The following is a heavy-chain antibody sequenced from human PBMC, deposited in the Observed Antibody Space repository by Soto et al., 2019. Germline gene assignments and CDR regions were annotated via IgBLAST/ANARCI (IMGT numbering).Heavy chain of an antibody. Sequence: SETLSLTCTVSGGSISSYYWSWIRQPPGKGLEWIGCIYYSGSTNYNPSLKSRVTISVDTSKNQFSLKLSSVTAADTAVYYCAGSSADFDYWGQGTLVTVSS. CDR3: AGSSADFDY. CDR2: IYYSGST. J-gene: IGHJ4*02. V-gene: IGHV4-59*01. D-gene: IGHD6-6*01. CDR1: GGSISSYY.